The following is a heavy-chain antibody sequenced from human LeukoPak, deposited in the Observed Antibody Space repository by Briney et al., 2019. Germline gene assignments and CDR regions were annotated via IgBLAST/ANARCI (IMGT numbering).Heavy chain of an antibody. CDR1: GDSLTSHF. CDR3: ARRMATVTDAFDI. V-gene: IGHV4-59*08. Sequence: SETLSLTCNVSGDSLTSHFWSWIRQTPGKGLEWIGYVFHRGTTNYSPSLKSRVTISLDTSKKQFYLRLASVTAADTAVYYCARRMATVTDAFDIWGRGTMVSVSS. CDR2: VFHRGTT. J-gene: IGHJ3*02. D-gene: IGHD5-24*01.